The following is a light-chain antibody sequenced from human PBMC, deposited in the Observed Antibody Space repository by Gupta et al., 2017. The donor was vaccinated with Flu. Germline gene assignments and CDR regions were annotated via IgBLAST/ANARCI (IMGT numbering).Light chain of an antibody. CDR3: QQYYSTPWT. J-gene: IGKJ1*01. CDR2: WAS. CDR1: QNVLYISNNNSY. V-gene: IGKV4-1*01. Sequence: DIVMTQSPDSLAVSLGERATINCKSSQNVLYISNNNSYLAWYQQKPGQPPELLIYWASTRESGVPDRFSGSGSGTDFTLTISSLQAEDVAVYYCQQYYSTPWTFGQGTSVEIK.